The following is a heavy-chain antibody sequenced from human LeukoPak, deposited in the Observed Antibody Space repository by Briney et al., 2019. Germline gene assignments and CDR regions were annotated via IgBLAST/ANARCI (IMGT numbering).Heavy chain of an antibody. CDR3: ARGRPGRYCSTISCYSASPFDP. V-gene: IGHV1-69*13. CDR1: GGTVSRYP. CDR2: IIAIFGTA. J-gene: IGHJ5*02. Sequence: SVKVSCKASGGTVSRYPISWVRQAPGQGLEWMGGIIAIFGTANYAQKFQGRVTITADESTGTAYMELRSLRSEDTAVYYCARGRPGRYCSTISCYSASPFDPWGQGTLVTVSS. D-gene: IGHD2-2*02.